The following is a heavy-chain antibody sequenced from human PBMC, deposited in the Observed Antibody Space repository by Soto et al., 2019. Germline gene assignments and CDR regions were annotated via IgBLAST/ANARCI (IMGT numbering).Heavy chain of an antibody. V-gene: IGHV4-59*01. CDR3: ARDMFGATVGMDV. D-gene: IGHD3-10*02. J-gene: IGHJ6*02. Sequence: PSETLSLTCTVSGGSISSYYWSWIRQPPGKGLEWIGYIYYSGSTNYNPSLKSRVTISVDTSKNQFSLKLSSVTAADTAVYYCARDMFGATVGMDVWGQGTTVTVSS. CDR2: IYYSGST. CDR1: GGSISSYY.